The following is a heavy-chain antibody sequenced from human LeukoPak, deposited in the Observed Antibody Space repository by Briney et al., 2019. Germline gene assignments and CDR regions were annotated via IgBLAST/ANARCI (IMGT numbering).Heavy chain of an antibody. CDR3: AADLYYDSSGYYWGPPFDP. Sequence: SVKVSCKASGFTFSNSAMQWLRQARGQRLEWIGGIVVGSGNTNYAQKFQERVTITRDMSTSTAYMELSSLRSEDTAVYYCAADLYYDSSGYYWGPPFDPWGQGTLVTVSS. D-gene: IGHD3-22*01. J-gene: IGHJ5*02. CDR1: GFTFSNSA. CDR2: IVVGSGNT. V-gene: IGHV1-58*02.